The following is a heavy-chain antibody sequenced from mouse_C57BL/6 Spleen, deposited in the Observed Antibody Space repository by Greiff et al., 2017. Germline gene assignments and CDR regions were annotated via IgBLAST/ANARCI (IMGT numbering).Heavy chain of an antibody. CDR3: ARGGNYRDYAMDY. D-gene: IGHD2-1*01. CDR1: GYTFTSYW. CDR2: IDPSDSYT. V-gene: IGHV1-69*01. Sequence: VQLQQPGAELVMPGASVKLSCKASGYTFTSYWMHWVKQRPGQGLEWIGEIDPSDSYTNYNQKFKGKSTLTVDKSSSTAYMQLSSLTSEDSAVYYCARGGNYRDYAMDYWGQGTSVTVSS. J-gene: IGHJ4*01.